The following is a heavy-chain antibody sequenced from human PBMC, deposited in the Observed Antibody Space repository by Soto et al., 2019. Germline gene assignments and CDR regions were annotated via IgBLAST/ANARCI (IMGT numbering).Heavy chain of an antibody. J-gene: IGHJ3*02. CDR1: GFTFSSYG. CDR3: ARDRNTWDDADAFDI. V-gene: IGHV3-33*01. Sequence: GGSLRLSCAASGFTFSSYGMHWVRQAPGKGLEWVAVIWYDGSNKYYADSVKGRFTISRDNSKNTLYLQMNSLRAEDTAVYYCARDRNTWDDADAFDIWGQGTMVTVSS. CDR2: IWYDGSNK. D-gene: IGHD1-26*01.